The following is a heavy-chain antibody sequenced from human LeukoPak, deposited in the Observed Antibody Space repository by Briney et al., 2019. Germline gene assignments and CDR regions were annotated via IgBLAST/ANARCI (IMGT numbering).Heavy chain of an antibody. Sequence: PGGSLRLSCAASGFTFSGSAMHWVRQAPGKGLEWVSYIDSSSSIIYYADSVKGRFTISRDNAKYSLYLQMNSLRAEDTAVYYCARAPALRFLEYYYYYMDVWGTGTTVTVSS. CDR3: ARAPALRFLEYYYYYMDV. CDR2: IDSSSSII. V-gene: IGHV3-48*01. CDR1: GFTFSGSA. J-gene: IGHJ6*03. D-gene: IGHD3-3*01.